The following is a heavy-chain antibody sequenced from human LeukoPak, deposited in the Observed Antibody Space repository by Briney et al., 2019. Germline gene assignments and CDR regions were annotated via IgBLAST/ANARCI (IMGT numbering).Heavy chain of an antibody. CDR3: ARRLLWFGEFTYFDH. J-gene: IGHJ4*02. CDR2: INAGNGNT. CDR1: GYTFSSYA. V-gene: IGHV1-3*01. D-gene: IGHD3-10*01. Sequence: ASVKVSCKASGYTFSSYAMHWVRQAPGQRLEWMGWINAGNGNTKYSQKFQGRVTITRDTSASTAYMELSSLRSEDTAVYYCARRLLWFGEFTYFDHWGQGTLVTVSS.